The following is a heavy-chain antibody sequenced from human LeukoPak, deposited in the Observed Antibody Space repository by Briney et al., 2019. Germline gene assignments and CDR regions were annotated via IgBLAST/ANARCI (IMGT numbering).Heavy chain of an antibody. J-gene: IGHJ4*02. CDR3: TRNGDSSSVVD. V-gene: IGHV4-4*02. CDR2: TLHSGDT. Sequence: SETLSPTCAVSGGSISSGNWWSWIRQPPGKGLEWLGETLHSGDTVYNPPLKSRITISVDNSKNQFSLKLTSVTAADTAVYFCTRNGDSSSVVDWGQGTLVTVSS. CDR1: GGSISSGNW. D-gene: IGHD2-15*01.